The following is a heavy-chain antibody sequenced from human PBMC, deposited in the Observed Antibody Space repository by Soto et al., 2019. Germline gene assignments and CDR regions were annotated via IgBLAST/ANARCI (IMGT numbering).Heavy chain of an antibody. CDR3: ARSTGVYDYIWGSYSGDTYNWFDP. V-gene: IGHV4-59*01. Sequence: QVQLQESGPGLVKTSETLSLTCTVSGGSISSYYWSWIRQPPGKGLEWIGYIYYSGSTNYNPSLMSRVTISVDTSKNQFSLKLSSVTAADTAVYYCARSTGVYDYIWGSYSGDTYNWFDPWFQGTLVTVSS. CDR1: GGSISSYY. D-gene: IGHD3-16*01. CDR2: IYYSGST. J-gene: IGHJ5*02.